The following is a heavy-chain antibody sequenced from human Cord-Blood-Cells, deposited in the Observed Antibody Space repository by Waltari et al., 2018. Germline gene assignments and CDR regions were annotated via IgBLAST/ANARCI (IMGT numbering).Heavy chain of an antibody. CDR1: GGSVSSGSYY. J-gene: IGHJ3*02. D-gene: IGHD3-10*01. V-gene: IGHV4-61*01. Sequence: QVQLQESGPGLVKPSETLSLTCTVSGGSVSSGSYYWSWIRQPPGKGLEWIGYIYYSGSTNYNPSLKSRVTISVDTSKNQFSLKLSSVTAADTAVYYCARDLPYYAFDIWGQGTMVTVSS. CDR3: ARDLPYYAFDI. CDR2: IYYSGST.